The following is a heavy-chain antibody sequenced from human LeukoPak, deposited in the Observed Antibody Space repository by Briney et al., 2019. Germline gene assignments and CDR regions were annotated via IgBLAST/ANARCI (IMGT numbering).Heavy chain of an antibody. CDR1: GFTFSSYA. J-gene: IGHJ4*02. CDR2: ISGSGGST. CDR3: AKAHSSGWYRDGNYFDY. V-gene: IGHV3-23*01. Sequence: GGSLRLSCAASGFTFSSYAMSWVRQAPGKGLEWVSAISGSGGSTYYADSVKGRFTISRDNSKNTLYLQMNSLRAEDTAVYYCAKAHSSGWYRDGNYFDYWGQGTLVTVSS. D-gene: IGHD6-19*01.